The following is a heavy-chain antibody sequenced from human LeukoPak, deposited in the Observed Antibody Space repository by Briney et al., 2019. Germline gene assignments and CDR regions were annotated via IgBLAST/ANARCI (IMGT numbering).Heavy chain of an antibody. D-gene: IGHD6-6*01. V-gene: IGHV4-61*01. J-gene: IGHJ1*01. Sequence: PSETLSLTCTVSGGSVSSGSYYWSWIRQPPGKGLEWIGYIYYSGSTNYTPSLKSRVTISVDTSKNQFSLKLSSVTAADTAVYYCARGGAARLHFQNWGQGTLVTVSS. CDR2: IYYSGST. CDR1: GGSVSSGSYY. CDR3: ARGGAARLHFQN.